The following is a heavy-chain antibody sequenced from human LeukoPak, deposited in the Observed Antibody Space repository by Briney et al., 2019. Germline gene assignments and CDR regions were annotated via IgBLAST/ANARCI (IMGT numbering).Heavy chain of an antibody. CDR2: INPNSGGT. V-gene: IGHV1-2*04. D-gene: IGHD6-13*01. Sequence: ASVKVSCKASGYTFTGDYMHWVRQAPGQGLECMGWINPNSGGTNYAQKFQGWVTMTRDTSISTAYMELSRLRSDDTAVYYCARGDGQIAAAGTGWFDPWGQGTLVTVSS. J-gene: IGHJ5*02. CDR3: ARGDGQIAAAGTGWFDP. CDR1: GYTFTGDY.